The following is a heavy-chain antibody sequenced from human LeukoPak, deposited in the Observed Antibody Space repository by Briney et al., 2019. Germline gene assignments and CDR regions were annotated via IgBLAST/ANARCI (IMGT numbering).Heavy chain of an antibody. V-gene: IGHV4-39*01. CDR3: ATSSGVTDWFDP. CDR1: GGSISSSSYY. J-gene: IGHJ5*02. Sequence: SETLSLTCTVSGGSISSSSYYWGWIRQPPGTGLEWIGSIYYSGSTYYNPSLKSRVTISVDTSKNQFSLKLSSVTAADTAVYYCATSSGVTDWFDPWGQGTLVTVSS. CDR2: IYYSGST. D-gene: IGHD1-26*01.